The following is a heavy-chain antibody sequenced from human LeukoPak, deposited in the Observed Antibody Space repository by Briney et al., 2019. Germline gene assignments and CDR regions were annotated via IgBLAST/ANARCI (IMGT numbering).Heavy chain of an antibody. D-gene: IGHD6-25*01. J-gene: IGHJ5*02. CDR3: ARLEGYRAAVDWFDP. CDR2: IYYSGST. Sequence: SETLSPTCTVSGGSISSYYWSWIRQPPGKGLEWIGYIYYSGSTNYNPSLKSRVTISVDTSRNQFSLKLSSVTAADTAVYYCARLEGYRAAVDWFDPWGQGTLVTVSS. V-gene: IGHV4-59*08. CDR1: GGSISSYY.